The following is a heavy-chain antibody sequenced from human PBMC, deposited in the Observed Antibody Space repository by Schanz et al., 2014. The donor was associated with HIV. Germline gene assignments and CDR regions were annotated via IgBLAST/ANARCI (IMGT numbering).Heavy chain of an antibody. CDR3: AIRTPMISFGAFDI. CDR2: ISAGVGTA. Sequence: EVPLLESGGGLVQPGGSLRLSCAVSGFTITSYGMSWVRQAPGKGLEWVSTISAGVGTASYADSVKGRFTISRDNSKKMLFLQMNRLRAEDTAVYYGAIRTPMISFGAFDIWGRGTMVTVSS. D-gene: IGHD3-16*01. CDR1: GFTITSYG. V-gene: IGHV3-23*01. J-gene: IGHJ3*02.